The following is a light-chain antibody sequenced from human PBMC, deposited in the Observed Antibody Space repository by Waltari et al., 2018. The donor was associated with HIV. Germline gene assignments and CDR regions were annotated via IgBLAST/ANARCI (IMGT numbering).Light chain of an antibody. CDR2: SST. J-gene: IGLJ2*01. Sequence: QTVVTQEPSLTVSPGGTITLTCSSATGPVGHGHYVTWFQQKPGQPPRPLMYSSTRRHPLTPERFSGSLVGDRAALTLSNVWPEDQADYYCMLFFRTSYLFGGGTKVTVL. CDR3: MLFFRTSYL. CDR1: TGPVGHGHY. V-gene: IGLV7-43*01.